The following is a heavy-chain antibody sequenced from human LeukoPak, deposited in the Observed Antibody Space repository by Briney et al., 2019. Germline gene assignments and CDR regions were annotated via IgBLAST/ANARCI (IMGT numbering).Heavy chain of an antibody. D-gene: IGHD5-18*01. CDR2: IIPIFGTA. V-gene: IGHV1-69*05. J-gene: IGHJ4*02. CDR1: GGTFSSYA. CDR3: ARKRGYSYGYDY. Sequence: SVKVSCKASGGTFSSYAISWVRQAPGQGLEWMGGIIPIFGTANYAQKFQVRVTITTDESTSTAYMELSSLRSEDTAVYYCARKRGYSYGYDYWGQGTLVTVSS.